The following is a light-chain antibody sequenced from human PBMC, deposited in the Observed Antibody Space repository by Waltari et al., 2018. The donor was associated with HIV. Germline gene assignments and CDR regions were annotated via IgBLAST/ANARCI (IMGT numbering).Light chain of an antibody. V-gene: IGLV3-1*01. CDR1: KLGDKY. CDR2: QDN. CDR3: QAWDSSTAGV. J-gene: IGLJ3*02. Sequence: SYELTQPPSVSVSPGQTASITCSGEKLGDKYVCWYQHKPGQSPVLVIHQDNKRRSGFPERFSGSNSGNTATLTISGTQAMEEADYYCQAWDSSTAGVFGGGTKLTVL.